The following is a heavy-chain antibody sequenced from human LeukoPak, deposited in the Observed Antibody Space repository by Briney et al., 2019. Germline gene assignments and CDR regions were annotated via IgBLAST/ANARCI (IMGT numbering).Heavy chain of an antibody. Sequence: ASVKVSCKASAYTFTGYYLHWVRQAPGQGLEWMGWINPNSGGTNYAQKFRGRVTMTRDTSISTAYMELSSLTSDDTAVYYCARKKLEVVATYDFWGQGTLITVSS. CDR1: AYTFTGYY. CDR3: ARKKLEVVATYDF. J-gene: IGHJ4*02. CDR2: INPNSGGT. D-gene: IGHD3-22*01. V-gene: IGHV1-2*02.